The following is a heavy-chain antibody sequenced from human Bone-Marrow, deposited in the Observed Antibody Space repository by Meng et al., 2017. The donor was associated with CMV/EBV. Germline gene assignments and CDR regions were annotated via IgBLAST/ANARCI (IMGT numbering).Heavy chain of an antibody. J-gene: IGHJ3*01. CDR3: ARTAYCGGDCYAVKL. D-gene: IGHD2-21*01. Sequence: SETLSLTCTVSGGSISSNNYYWGWIRQPPGRGLEWIGSVYFNANTYYSPSLKSRVTLSVDTSKNQLSLKMSSVTAADTAVYYCARTAYCGGDCYAVKLWGQGTMVTF. CDR1: GGSISSNNYY. V-gene: IGHV4-39*07. CDR2: VYFNANT.